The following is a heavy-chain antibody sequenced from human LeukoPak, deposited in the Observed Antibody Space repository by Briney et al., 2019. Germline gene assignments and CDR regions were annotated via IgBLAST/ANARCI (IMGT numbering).Heavy chain of an antibody. CDR1: GFTFSSYW. Sequence: GGSLRLSCAASGFTFSSYWMSWVRQAPGKGLEWVANIKQDGSEKYYVDSVKGRFTISRDNAKNSLYLQMNSLRAGDTAVYYCARWSRDYYDSSGYYSDYWGQGTLVTVSS. J-gene: IGHJ4*02. V-gene: IGHV3-7*01. D-gene: IGHD3-22*01. CDR2: IKQDGSEK. CDR3: ARWSRDYYDSSGYYSDY.